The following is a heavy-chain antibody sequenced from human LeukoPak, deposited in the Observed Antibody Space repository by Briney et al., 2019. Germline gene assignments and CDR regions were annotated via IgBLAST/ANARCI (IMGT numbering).Heavy chain of an antibody. J-gene: IGHJ4*02. D-gene: IGHD2-2*02. V-gene: IGHV1-2*02. Sequence: ASVKVSCTASGYTFTGYYMHWVRQAPGQGLEWMGWINPNSGGTDYAQKFQGRVTMTRDTSISTAYMELSRLRSDDTAVYYCARAGVYCSSTSCYRPFDYWGQGTLVTVSS. CDR1: GYTFTGYY. CDR2: INPNSGGT. CDR3: ARAGVYCSSTSCYRPFDY.